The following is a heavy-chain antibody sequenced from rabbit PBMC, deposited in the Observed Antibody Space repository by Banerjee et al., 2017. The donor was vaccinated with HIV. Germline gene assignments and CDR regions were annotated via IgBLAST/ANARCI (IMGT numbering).Heavy chain of an antibody. CDR2: IYPAYGST. J-gene: IGHJ4*01. D-gene: IGHD6-1*01. CDR1: GLAFSDYGF. V-gene: IGHV1S45*01. CDR3: ARDRYIYGAGRYLGSFNL. Sequence: QEQVEEFGGGLVTLGGSLTLSCTASGLAFSDYGFIWVRQVLGKGLEWIAYIYPAYGSTDYASWVNSRFSTSKTSSTTVTMQMTSLTAADAATYFCARDRYIYGAGRYLGSFNLWGPGTLVTVS.